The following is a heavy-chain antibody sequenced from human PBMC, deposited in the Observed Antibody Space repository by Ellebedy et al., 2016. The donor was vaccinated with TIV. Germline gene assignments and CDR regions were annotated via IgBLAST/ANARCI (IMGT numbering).Heavy chain of an antibody. CDR2: VSYLGTYH. V-gene: IGHV3-30*18. Sequence: GESLKISXAASGFTFSGIGMHWVRQAPGKGLEWVGLVSYLGTYHNYAESVEGRFTISRDNTNNILYLQMNSLRREDTAVYYCAKDYSEGDVDNTLDAFDSWGRGALVTVSS. J-gene: IGHJ4*02. CDR3: AKDYSEGDVDNTLDAFDS. D-gene: IGHD2-21*02. CDR1: GFTFSGIG.